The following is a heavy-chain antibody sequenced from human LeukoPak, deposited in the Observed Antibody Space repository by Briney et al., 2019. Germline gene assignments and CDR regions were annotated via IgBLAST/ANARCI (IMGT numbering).Heavy chain of an antibody. CDR1: GFTFSSYA. D-gene: IGHD3-10*01. CDR2: ISGSGGST. Sequence: GGSLRLSCAASGFTFSSYAMSWVRQAPGKGLEGVSAISGSGGSTYYADSVKGRFTISRDNSNNTLYLQMNSLRAEDTAVYYCAKDQAVDYGSGFDYWGQGTLVTVSS. CDR3: AKDQAVDYGSGFDY. V-gene: IGHV3-23*01. J-gene: IGHJ4*02.